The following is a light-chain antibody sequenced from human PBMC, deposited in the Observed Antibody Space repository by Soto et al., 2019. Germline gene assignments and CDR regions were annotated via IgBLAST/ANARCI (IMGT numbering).Light chain of an antibody. V-gene: IGKV3-15*01. Sequence: EIVMTQSPATLSVSPGERATLSCRASQSVSSNLAWYQQKPGQAPRLLIYGASTRATGIPARFSGSGSGTEFTLTISSLQSEDCAVYYGQQYNNWLTFGGGTKVEIK. CDR1: QSVSSN. CDR2: GAS. J-gene: IGKJ4*01. CDR3: QQYNNWLT.